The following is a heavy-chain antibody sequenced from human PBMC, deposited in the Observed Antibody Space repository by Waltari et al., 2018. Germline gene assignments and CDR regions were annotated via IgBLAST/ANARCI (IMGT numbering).Heavy chain of an antibody. V-gene: IGHV1-69*04. D-gene: IGHD3-3*01. J-gene: IGHJ6*02. CDR1: GGTFSSYA. Sequence: QVQLVQSGAEVKKPGSSVKVSCKASGGTFSSYASSWVRQAPGQGLEWMGRIIPILGIANYAQKFQGRVTITADKSTSTAYMELSSLRSEDTAVYYCATITIFGVVIIHYYGMDVWGQGTTVTVSS. CDR2: IIPILGIA. CDR3: ATITIFGVVIIHYYGMDV.